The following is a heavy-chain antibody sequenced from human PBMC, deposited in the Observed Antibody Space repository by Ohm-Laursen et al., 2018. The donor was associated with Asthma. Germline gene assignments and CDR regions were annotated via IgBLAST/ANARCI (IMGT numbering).Heavy chain of an antibody. Sequence: ASVKVSCKASGYTFTNYLIHWVRQAPGQRLEWMGWINTGNGNTKYSQRFQGRVTITRDTSARTAYMELSSLRSEDTAVYYCARVFNAWFRELFQAHGAFDIWGQGTMVTVSS. J-gene: IGHJ3*02. V-gene: IGHV1-3*04. CDR3: ARVFNAWFRELFQAHGAFDI. CDR2: INTGNGNT. D-gene: IGHD3-10*01. CDR1: GYTFTNYL.